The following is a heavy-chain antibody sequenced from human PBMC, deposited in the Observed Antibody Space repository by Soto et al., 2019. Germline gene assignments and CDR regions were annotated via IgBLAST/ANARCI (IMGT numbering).Heavy chain of an antibody. J-gene: IGHJ2*01. Sequence: QVQVVQSGAEVKKPGASVKLACKASGYSFDTFGLSWVRQAPGQGLEWMGWISIEKGDTNSAQKFEDRVTMTTDTSPSTAYMELRSLTSDDTAVYYCARCYCSVGSCFTCWQFDLWGRGTLVTVSS. CDR3: ARCYCSVGSCFTCWQFDL. D-gene: IGHD2-15*01. CDR1: GYSFDTFG. CDR2: ISIEKGDT. V-gene: IGHV1-18*01.